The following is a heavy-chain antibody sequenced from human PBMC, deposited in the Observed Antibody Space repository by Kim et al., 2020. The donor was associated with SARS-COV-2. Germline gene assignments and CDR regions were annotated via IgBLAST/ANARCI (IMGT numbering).Heavy chain of an antibody. CDR2: ISNSGRTI. CDR1: GFTFSSYS. V-gene: IGHV3-48*04. CDR3: ASPTGYWDDD. D-gene: IGHD1-1*01. J-gene: IGHJ1*01. Sequence: GGSLRLSCAASGFTFSSYSMNWVRQAPGKGLEWVSCISNSGRTISYADSVKGRFTISRDNDKNSLYLQMNSLSARDTAVDYCASPTGYWDDDRGQGSLVT.